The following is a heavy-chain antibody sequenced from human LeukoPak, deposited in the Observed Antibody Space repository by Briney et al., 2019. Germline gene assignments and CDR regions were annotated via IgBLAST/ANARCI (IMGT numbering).Heavy chain of an antibody. CDR1: GLSFGDYA. CDR2: IGWNSVNI. D-gene: IGHD1-1*01. CDR3: AKGLSLEGGSTWKNNWFDA. Sequence: GGSLRLSCAASGLSFGDYAMHWVRQVPGKGLEWVSGIGWNSVNIGYVDSVKGRFTISRDNAKNSLYLQMNSLRVDDTALYFCAKGLSLEGGSTWKNNWFDAWGQGTVVIVSS. V-gene: IGHV3-9*01. J-gene: IGHJ5*02.